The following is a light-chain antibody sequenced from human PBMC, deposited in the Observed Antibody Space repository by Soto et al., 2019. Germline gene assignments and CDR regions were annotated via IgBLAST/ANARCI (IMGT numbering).Light chain of an antibody. CDR1: QSVSSN. J-gene: IGKJ4*01. CDR3: QQPSNWPLT. Sequence: EIVMTQSPATLSVSPGERVTLSCRASQSVSSNLAWYQQKPGQAPRLLIYGASTRATGIPARFSGSGSGTEFTLTISSLQSEDFAVYYCQQPSNWPLTFGGGTKVEIK. CDR2: GAS. V-gene: IGKV3-15*01.